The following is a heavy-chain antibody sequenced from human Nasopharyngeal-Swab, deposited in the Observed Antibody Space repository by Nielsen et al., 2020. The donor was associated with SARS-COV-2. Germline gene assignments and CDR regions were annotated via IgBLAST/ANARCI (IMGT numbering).Heavy chain of an antibody. J-gene: IGHJ6*02. V-gene: IGHV4-34*01. Sequence: SETLSLTFAAYGGSFSGYYWSWIRQPPGKGLEWIGEINHSGSTNYNPSLKSRVTISVDTSKNQFSLTLSSVTAADTAVYYCARRPLYYYYYGMDVWGQGTTVTVSS. CDR3: ARRPLYYYYYGMDV. CDR2: INHSGST. D-gene: IGHD6-6*01. CDR1: GGSFSGYY.